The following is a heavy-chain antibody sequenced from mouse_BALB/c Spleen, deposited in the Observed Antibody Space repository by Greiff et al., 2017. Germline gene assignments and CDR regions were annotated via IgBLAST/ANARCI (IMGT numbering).Heavy chain of an antibody. D-gene: IGHD3-1*01. J-gene: IGHJ1*01. V-gene: IGHV5-6*01. Sequence: EVMLVESGGDLVKPGGSLKLSCAASGFTFSSYGMSWVRQTPDKRLEWVATISSGGSYTYYPDSVKGRFTISRDNAKNTLYLQMSSLKSEDTAMYYCARHGATDWYFDVWGAGTTVTVSS. CDR1: GFTFSSYG. CDR2: ISSGGSYT. CDR3: ARHGATDWYFDV.